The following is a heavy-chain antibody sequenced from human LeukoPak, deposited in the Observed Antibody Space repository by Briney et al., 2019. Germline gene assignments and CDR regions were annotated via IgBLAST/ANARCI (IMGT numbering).Heavy chain of an antibody. D-gene: IGHD4-17*01. J-gene: IGHJ4*02. Sequence: PGGSLRLSCAASGFTLSNNWMHWVRQAPGKGLEWVAFIRYDGSNKYYADFVKGRFTISRDNSKNTLYLQMNSLRAEDTAVYYCAKGADYGEEYFDYRGQGTLVTVPS. CDR3: AKGADYGEEYFDY. CDR2: IRYDGSNK. V-gene: IGHV3-30*02. CDR1: GFTLSNNW.